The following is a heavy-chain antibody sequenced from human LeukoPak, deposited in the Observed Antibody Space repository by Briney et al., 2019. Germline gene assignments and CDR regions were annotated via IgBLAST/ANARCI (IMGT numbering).Heavy chain of an antibody. V-gene: IGHV3-15*01. J-gene: IGHJ5*02. CDR3: TTTPVLLWFGESRTNWFDH. CDR2: IKSKSEGGTR. CDR1: GFTFSNAW. D-gene: IGHD3-10*01. Sequence: AGGSLRLSCAASGFTFSNAWMSWVRQAPGKGVEWVGRIKSKSEGGTRDYAAPVKGIFTSSREETKNRVYLQMNSLKTEDTAVYYCTTTPVLLWFGESRTNWFDHWGQGTLVTVSS.